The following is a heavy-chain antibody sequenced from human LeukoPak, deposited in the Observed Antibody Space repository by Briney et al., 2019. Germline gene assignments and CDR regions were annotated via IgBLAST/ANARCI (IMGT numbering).Heavy chain of an antibody. CDR1: GGSFSGYY. CDR3: AREGNCSSTSCRPNWFDP. J-gene: IGHJ5*02. V-gene: IGHV4-34*01. D-gene: IGHD2-2*01. Sequence: SETLSLTCAVYGGSFSGYYWSWIRQPPGKGLEWIGEINHSGSTNYNPSLKSRVTISVDTSKNQFSLKLSSVTAADTAVYYCAREGNCSSTSCRPNWFDPWGQGTLVTVSS. CDR2: INHSGST.